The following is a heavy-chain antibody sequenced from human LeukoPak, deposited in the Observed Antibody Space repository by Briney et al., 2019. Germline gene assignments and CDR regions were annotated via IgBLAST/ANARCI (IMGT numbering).Heavy chain of an antibody. Sequence: PSETLSLTCTASGGSISSYYWGWIRQPPGKGLEWIGYIYYSGSTNYNPSLKSRVTISVDTSKNQFSLKLSSVTAADTAVYYCAQCGGSPRCWFDPWGQETLVTVSS. CDR3: AQCGGSPRCWFDP. CDR1: GGSISSYY. CDR2: IYYSGST. V-gene: IGHV4-59*01. J-gene: IGHJ5*02. D-gene: IGHD2-15*01.